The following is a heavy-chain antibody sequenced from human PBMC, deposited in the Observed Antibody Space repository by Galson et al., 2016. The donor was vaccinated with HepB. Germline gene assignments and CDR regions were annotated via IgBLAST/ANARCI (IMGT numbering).Heavy chain of an antibody. Sequence: SETLSLTCAVSGASISDSNWWTWVRQVPGKGLEWIGEIYHTGTSNNNPFLSSRFTLSVDKSRNQFSLNVTSVTAADTAVYYCARASIIPGARMIFDPWGQGTLFTVSS. CDR2: IYHTGTS. V-gene: IGHV4-4*02. CDR1: GASISDSNW. J-gene: IGHJ5*02. D-gene: IGHD2-2*01. CDR3: ARASIIPGARMIFDP.